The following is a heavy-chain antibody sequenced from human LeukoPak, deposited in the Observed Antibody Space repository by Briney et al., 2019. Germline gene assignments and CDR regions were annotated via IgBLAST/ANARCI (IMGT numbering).Heavy chain of an antibody. D-gene: IGHD1-26*01. CDR3: TTRGGSFSIFDY. Sequence: GGSLRLSCAASGFTFSDAWMSWVRQAPGKGLEWVGRIKSKTDGGTTDYAAPVKGRFTISRDDSKNTLYLQMNSLKTEDTAVYYCTTRGGSFSIFDYWGLGTLVTVSS. CDR2: IKSKTDGGTT. CDR1: GFTFSDAW. V-gene: IGHV3-15*01. J-gene: IGHJ4*02.